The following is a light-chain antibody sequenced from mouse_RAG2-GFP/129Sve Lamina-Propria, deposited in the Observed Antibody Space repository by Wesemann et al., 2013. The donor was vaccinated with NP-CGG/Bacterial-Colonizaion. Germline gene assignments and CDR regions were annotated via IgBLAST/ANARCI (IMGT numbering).Light chain of an antibody. J-gene: IGKJ2*01. Sequence: DIVMTQSHKFMSTSVGDRVSITCKASQDVGTAVAWYQQKPGQSPKLLIYSASYRYSGVPDRFTGSGSGTDFTLTISNVQSEDLAEYFCQQYNRYPYTFGGGTKLEIK. CDR2: SAS. CDR1: QDVGTA. V-gene: IGKV6-15*01. CDR3: QQYNRYPYT.